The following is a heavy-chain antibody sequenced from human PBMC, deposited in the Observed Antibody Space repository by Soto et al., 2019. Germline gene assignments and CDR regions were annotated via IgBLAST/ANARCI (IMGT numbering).Heavy chain of an antibody. J-gene: IGHJ4*02. CDR3: PREEFGFCCCGSYPDLL. CDR1: AVISGPCS. D-gene: IGHD2-15*01. Sequence: GRYLRVPRAGSAVISGPCSKSWGRRAPGKGQEWVGFIRSKAYVGTTEWAASVRGRFTFSRDDSKRIAYLQMNSLKIEDTGVKWCPREEFGFCCCGSYPDLLWGPG. CDR2: IRSKAYVGTT. V-gene: IGHV3-49*04.